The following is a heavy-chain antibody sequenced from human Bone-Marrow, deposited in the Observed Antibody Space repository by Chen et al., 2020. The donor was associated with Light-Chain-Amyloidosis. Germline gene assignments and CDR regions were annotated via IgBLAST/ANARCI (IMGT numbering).Heavy chain of an antibody. D-gene: IGHD5-12*01. J-gene: IGHJ4*02. Sequence: EVQLEQSGPEVKKPGESLKISCKGSGYTFPNYWIGWVRQMPGKGLEWMGVIYPDDSYAIYSPSVEGQVTISADKSITTAYLQWRGLKASDTAMYYCARRRDGYNFDYWGQGTLVTVSS. CDR3: ARRRDGYNFDY. V-gene: IGHV5-51*01. CDR1: GYTFPNYW. CDR2: IYPDDSYA.